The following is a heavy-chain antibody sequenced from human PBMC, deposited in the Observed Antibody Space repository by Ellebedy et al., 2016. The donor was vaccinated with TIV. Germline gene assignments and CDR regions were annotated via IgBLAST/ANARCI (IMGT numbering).Heavy chain of an antibody. CDR1: GFTFSSYV. CDR3: VRGQY. Sequence: GESLKISCAASGFTFSSYVMQWVRQAPGKGLEWVAVISYDGGNKYYADSVKGRFTISRDNSKNTLYLQMNSLRAEDTAVYYCVRGQYWGQGTLVTVSS. CDR2: ISYDGGNK. J-gene: IGHJ4*02. V-gene: IGHV3-30-3*01.